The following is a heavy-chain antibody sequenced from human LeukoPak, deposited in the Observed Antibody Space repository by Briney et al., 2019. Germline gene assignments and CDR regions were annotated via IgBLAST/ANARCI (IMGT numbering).Heavy chain of an antibody. D-gene: IGHD3-10*01. CDR1: GGSISSYY. Sequence: PSETLSLTCTVSGGSISSYYWSWIRQPPGKGLEWIGYIYYSGSTNYNPSLKSRVTMSVDTSKNQSSLKLSSVTAADTAVYYCARDRGGSGSYTDGEDYWGQGTLVTVSS. CDR2: IYYSGST. CDR3: ARDRGGSGSYTDGEDY. V-gene: IGHV4-59*12. J-gene: IGHJ4*02.